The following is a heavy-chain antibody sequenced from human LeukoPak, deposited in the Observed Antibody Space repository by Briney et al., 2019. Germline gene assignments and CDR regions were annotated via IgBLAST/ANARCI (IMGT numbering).Heavy chain of an antibody. Sequence: ASVTVSCTASGYTFIDFYVHWVRQAPGQGLEWMGWINPNSGGTNYAQKFQGRVTMTRDTSISTAYMELSRLRSDDTAVYYCARDLARSYSVDYWGQGTLVTVSS. CDR1: GYTFIDFY. J-gene: IGHJ4*02. D-gene: IGHD1-26*01. V-gene: IGHV1-2*02. CDR2: INPNSGGT. CDR3: ARDLARSYSVDY.